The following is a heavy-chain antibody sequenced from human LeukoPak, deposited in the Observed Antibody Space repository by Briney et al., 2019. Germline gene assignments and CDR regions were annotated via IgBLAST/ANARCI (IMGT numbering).Heavy chain of an antibody. CDR1: GVSISSSSYY. CDR2: IYYSGST. V-gene: IGHV4-39*07. J-gene: IGHJ4*02. CDR3: ASYDSSGYYLFY. D-gene: IGHD3-22*01. Sequence: PSETLSLTCTVSGVSISSSSYYWGWIRQPPGKGLEWIGSIYYSGSTYYNPSLKSRVTISVDTSKNQFSLKLSSVTAADTAVYYCASYDSSGYYLFYWGQGTLVTVSS.